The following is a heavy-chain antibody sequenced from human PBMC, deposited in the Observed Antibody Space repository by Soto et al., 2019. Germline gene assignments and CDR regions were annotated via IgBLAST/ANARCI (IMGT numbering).Heavy chain of an antibody. D-gene: IGHD6-19*01. CDR3: AATDSGWPTFEAH. J-gene: IGHJ4*02. Sequence: QVQLQESGPGLVKPAGTLSLTCTVSGASISSTRWWSWVRQPPGKGLEWIGEIYHGGDTNLNPSLKRRVIISVDESKNQFSLRLSSVTAADTAVYYCAATDSGWPTFEAHWGRGSLVTVSP. CDR2: IYHGGDT. CDR1: GASISSTRW. V-gene: IGHV4-4*02.